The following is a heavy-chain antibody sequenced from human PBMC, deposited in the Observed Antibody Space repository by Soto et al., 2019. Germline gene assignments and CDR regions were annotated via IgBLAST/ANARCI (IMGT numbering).Heavy chain of an antibody. J-gene: IGHJ3*02. D-gene: IGHD4-17*01. V-gene: IGHV1-69*13. CDR3: ASMDYGDYGDAFDI. CDR2: IIPIFGTA. CDR1: GGTFSSYA. Sequence: SSVKVSCKASGGTFSSYAISWVRQAPGQGLEWMGGIIPIFGTANYAQKFQGRVTITADESTSTAYMELSSLRSEDTAVYYCASMDYGDYGDAFDIWGQGTMVTVS.